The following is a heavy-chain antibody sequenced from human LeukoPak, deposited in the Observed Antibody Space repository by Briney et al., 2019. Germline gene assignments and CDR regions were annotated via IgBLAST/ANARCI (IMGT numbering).Heavy chain of an antibody. D-gene: IGHD2-21*02. CDR3: AREAPCGSDCSYYPDY. CDR2: IRGSGGGT. Sequence: GGSLRLSCAASGFTFSSYAMSWVRQAPGKGLEWVSAIRGSGGGTYYADSVKGRFTISRDNAKNTLYLQVNSLRAEDTAVYYCAREAPCGSDCSYYPDYWGQGTLVTVSS. V-gene: IGHV3-23*01. CDR1: GFTFSSYA. J-gene: IGHJ4*02.